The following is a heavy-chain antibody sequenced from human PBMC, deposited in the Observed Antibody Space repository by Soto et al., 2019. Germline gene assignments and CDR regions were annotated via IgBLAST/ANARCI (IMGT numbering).Heavy chain of an antibody. Sequence: PSETLSLTFAVYGGSFSGYYWSWIRQPPGKGLEWIGEINHSGSTNYNPSLKSLVTISVDTSKNQFSLKLSSVTAADTAVYYCAGTTYDFWRGYYFYYGMDVWGQGTTVTVS. D-gene: IGHD3-3*01. V-gene: IGHV4-34*01. CDR1: GGSFSGYY. J-gene: IGHJ6*02. CDR3: AGTTYDFWRGYYFYYGMDV. CDR2: INHSGST.